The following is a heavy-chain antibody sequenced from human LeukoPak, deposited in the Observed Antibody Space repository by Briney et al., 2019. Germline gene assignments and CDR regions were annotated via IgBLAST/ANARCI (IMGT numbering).Heavy chain of an antibody. Sequence: SQTLSLTCTVSGGSISSGGYYWSWIRQPPGKGLEWIGYIYHSGSTYYNPSLKSRVTISVDRSKNQFSLKLSSVTAADTAVYYCARDTKQQYCSSTGCRSTAFDIWGQGTMVTVSS. CDR1: GGSISSGGYY. CDR2: IYHSGST. J-gene: IGHJ3*02. V-gene: IGHV4-30-2*01. CDR3: ARDTKQQYCSSTGCRSTAFDI. D-gene: IGHD2-2*01.